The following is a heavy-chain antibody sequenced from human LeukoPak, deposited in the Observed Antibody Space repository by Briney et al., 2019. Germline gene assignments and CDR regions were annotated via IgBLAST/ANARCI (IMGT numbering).Heavy chain of an antibody. CDR1: GGSISSSNW. CDR3: ARVRWNSSGWDLLDY. D-gene: IGHD6-19*01. J-gene: IGHJ4*02. V-gene: IGHV4-4*02. Sequence: SETLSLTCAVSGGSISSSNWWSWVRQPPGKGLEWIGEIYHSGSTNYNPSLKSRVTKSVDKSKNQFSLKLSSVTAADTAVYYCARVRWNSSGWDLLDYWGQGTLVTVSS. CDR2: IYHSGST.